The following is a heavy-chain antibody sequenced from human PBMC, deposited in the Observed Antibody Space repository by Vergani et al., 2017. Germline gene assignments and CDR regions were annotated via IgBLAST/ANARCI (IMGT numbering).Heavy chain of an antibody. V-gene: IGHV3-15*01. D-gene: IGHD3-9*01. Sequence: EVQPVESGGGLVKPGGSLRLSCTTSGFTFSSAWMSWVRQAPGKGLEWVARIRPKTDGEKTEYAAPVKGRFTISRDDSKNTLYLQMNSLKTEDTAVYYCTTPTKWGLRYYFDYWGQGTLVTVSS. CDR1: GFTFSSAW. J-gene: IGHJ4*02. CDR2: IRPKTDGEKT. CDR3: TTPTKWGLRYYFDY.